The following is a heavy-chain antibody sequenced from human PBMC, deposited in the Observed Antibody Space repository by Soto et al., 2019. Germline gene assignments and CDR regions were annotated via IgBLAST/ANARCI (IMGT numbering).Heavy chain of an antibody. CDR1: GGSFSVYY. CDR2: IRHSGST. D-gene: IGHD2-21*02. CDR3: ARTYGGNSFDS. Sequence: QVQLQQWGAGLLKPSETLSLTCAVYGGSFSVYYWSWIRQPPGKGLEWIGEIRHSGSTNYNPTLKSRVTLTVDTSKNQFTLKLSSVTAADTAVYYCARTYGGNSFDSWGQGTLVTVSS. V-gene: IGHV4-34*01. J-gene: IGHJ4*02.